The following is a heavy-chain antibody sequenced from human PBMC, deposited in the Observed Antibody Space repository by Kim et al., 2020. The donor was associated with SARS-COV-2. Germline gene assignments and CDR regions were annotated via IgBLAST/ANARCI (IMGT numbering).Heavy chain of an antibody. V-gene: IGHV4-4*07. CDR3: ARDVMVAGTYALDI. J-gene: IGHJ3*02. D-gene: IGHD2-15*01. Sequence: TPALRSRFTISVDTSKNQLSLMLSSVTAADTAVYYCARDVMVAGTYALDIWGQGTMVTVSS.